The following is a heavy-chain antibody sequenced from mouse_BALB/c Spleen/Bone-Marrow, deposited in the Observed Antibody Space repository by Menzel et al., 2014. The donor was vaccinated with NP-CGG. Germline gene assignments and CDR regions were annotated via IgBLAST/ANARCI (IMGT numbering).Heavy chain of an antibody. D-gene: IGHD1-1*01. Sequence: LVKTGASVKIPRKAPGYSFTGYYLHWVKKSHGKSFEWFGYIRCYNGATSYNQKFKGKAPFTVDTSSSTAYMQFNSLTSEDSAVYYCARGIYYGSSSYFDYWGQGTTLTVSS. J-gene: IGHJ2*01. CDR3: ARGIYYGSSSYFDY. V-gene: IGHV1S34*01. CDR2: IRCYNGAT. CDR1: GYSFTGYY.